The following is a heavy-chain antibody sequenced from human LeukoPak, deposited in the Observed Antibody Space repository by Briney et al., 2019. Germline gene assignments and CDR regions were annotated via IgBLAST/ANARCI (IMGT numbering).Heavy chain of an antibody. CDR1: GGSISNYY. CDR3: ARGLKNYYGSGSYYNDQRNDY. CDR2: IYYSGST. Sequence: SETLSLTCTVSGGSISNYYWSWIRQPPGKGLEWIGCIYYSGSTNYNPSLKSRVTISVDTSKNQFSLKLSSVTAADTAVYYCARGLKNYYGSGSYYNDQRNDYWGQGTLVTVSS. J-gene: IGHJ4*02. D-gene: IGHD3-10*01. V-gene: IGHV4-59*12.